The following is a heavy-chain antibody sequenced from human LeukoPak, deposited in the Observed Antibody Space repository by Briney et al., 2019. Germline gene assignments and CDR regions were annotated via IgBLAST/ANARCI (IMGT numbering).Heavy chain of an antibody. CDR1: GFTFSSYA. V-gene: IGHV3-23*01. CDR3: AKALSDYDILTGYG. CDR2: ISGSGGST. D-gene: IGHD3-9*01. Sequence: GGSLRLSCAASGFTFSSYAMSWVRQAPGKGLEWVSAISGSGGSTYYADSVKGRFTISRDNSKNTLYLQMNSLGAEDTAVYYCAKALSDYDILTGYGWGQGTLVTVST. J-gene: IGHJ4*02.